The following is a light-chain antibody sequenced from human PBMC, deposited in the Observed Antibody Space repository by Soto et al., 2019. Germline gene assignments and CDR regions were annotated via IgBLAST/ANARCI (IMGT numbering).Light chain of an antibody. V-gene: IGKV3-11*01. J-gene: IGKJ1*01. CDR2: DAS. Sequence: ENVLTQSPATLSLSPGERATLSCRASQSVSSNLAWYQQKRGQAPRLLIYDASNRATGIPARFSGSGSGTDFTLTISSLEPEDFAVYYCQHRSNWPPTFGQGTKVEIK. CDR1: QSVSSN. CDR3: QHRSNWPPT.